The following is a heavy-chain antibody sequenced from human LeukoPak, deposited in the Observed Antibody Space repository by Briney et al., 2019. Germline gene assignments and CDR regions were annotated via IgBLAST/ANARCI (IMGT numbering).Heavy chain of an antibody. D-gene: IGHD3-10*01. CDR1: GYRFTNYW. Sequence: GESLKISCQGSGYRFTNYWIGWVRQMPGKGLEWMGLIYPGDSDTRYSSSFQGQVTISADKSISTAYLQWSSLKASDTAMYYCARHYYGSGSYYLDYWGQGTLVTVSS. V-gene: IGHV5-51*01. J-gene: IGHJ4*02. CDR3: ARHYYGSGSYYLDY. CDR2: IYPGDSDT.